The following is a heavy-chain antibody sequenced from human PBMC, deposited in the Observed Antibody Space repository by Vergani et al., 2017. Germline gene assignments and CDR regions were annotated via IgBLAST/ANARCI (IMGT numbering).Heavy chain of an antibody. V-gene: IGHV3-11*01. J-gene: IGHJ3*02. CDR3: ARDHDYDFWSGYPDAFDI. Sequence: QVQLVESGGGLVKPGGSLRLSCAASGFTFSDYYMSWIRQAPGKGLEWVSYISSSGSTIYYADSVKGRFTISRDNAKNSLYLQMNSLRDEDTAVYYCARDHDYDFWSGYPDAFDIWGQGTMVTVSS. CDR1: GFTFSDYY. CDR2: ISSSGSTI. D-gene: IGHD3-3*01.